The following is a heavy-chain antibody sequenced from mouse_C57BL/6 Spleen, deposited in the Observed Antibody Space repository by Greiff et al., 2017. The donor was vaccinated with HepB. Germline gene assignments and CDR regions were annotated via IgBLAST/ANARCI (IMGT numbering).Heavy chain of an antibody. V-gene: IGHV1-15*01. J-gene: IGHJ3*01. Sequence: QVQLKESGAELVRPGASVTLSCKASGYTFTDYEMHWVKQTPVHGLEWIGAIDPETGGTAYNQKFKGKAILTADKSSSTAYMELRSLTSEDSAVYYCTRCTTVVEGFAYWGQGTLVTVSA. D-gene: IGHD1-1*01. CDR1: GYTFTDYE. CDR3: TRCTTVVEGFAY. CDR2: IDPETGGT.